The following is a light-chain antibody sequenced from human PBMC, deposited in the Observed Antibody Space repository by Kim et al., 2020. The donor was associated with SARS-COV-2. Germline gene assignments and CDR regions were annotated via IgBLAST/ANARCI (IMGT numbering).Light chain of an antibody. CDR2: DAS. Sequence: ESVLTQSPGTLSLSPGERATLSCRASQTVSSNFLAWYQQKPGQAPRLLIYDASRRATGTPNRFSGSGSGTDFTLTNSRLEPEDFAVYYCQQYGSSPTFGQGTKVDIK. CDR1: QTVSSNF. J-gene: IGKJ1*01. CDR3: QQYGSSPT. V-gene: IGKV3-20*01.